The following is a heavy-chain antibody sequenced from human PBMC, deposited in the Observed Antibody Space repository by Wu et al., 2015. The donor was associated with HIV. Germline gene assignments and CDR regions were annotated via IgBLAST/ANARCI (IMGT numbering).Heavy chain of an antibody. CDR2: INPNSGGT. CDR1: GYDLAGYY. D-gene: IGHD3-22*01. V-gene: IGHV1-2*02. CDR3: ARDSYYDSSGYSVAGN. J-gene: IGHJ4*02. Sequence: QVQLVQSGTEVKKPGASVKVSCKASGYDLAGYYIHWVRQAPGQGLEWMGWINPNSGGTNYAQKFQGRVTMTRDTSISTAYMELSRLRSDDTAVYYCARDSYYDSSGYSVAGNWGQGTLVTVSS.